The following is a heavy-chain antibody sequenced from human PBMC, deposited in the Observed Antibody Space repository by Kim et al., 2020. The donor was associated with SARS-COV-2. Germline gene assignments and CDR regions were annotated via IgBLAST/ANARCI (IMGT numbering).Heavy chain of an antibody. CDR1: GFTFSNYA. CDR2: ITSSGGTT. V-gene: IGHV3-23*01. D-gene: IGHD3-10*01. Sequence: GGSLRLSCAASGFTFSNYAMAWVRQAPGKGLQWVSTITSSGGTTWYADSVKGRFTISRDSSKNTLYLQMNSLRAEDTAVYYCAKDMARGDPWSYFDYWGQGTLVTVSS. J-gene: IGHJ4*02. CDR3: AKDMARGDPWSYFDY.